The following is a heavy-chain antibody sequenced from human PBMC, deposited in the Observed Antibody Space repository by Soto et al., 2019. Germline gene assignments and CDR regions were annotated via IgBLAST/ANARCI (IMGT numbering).Heavy chain of an antibody. J-gene: IGHJ5*02. Sequence: QVTSKESGPVLVKPTETLTLRCTLSGLSITDSEMGVSWIRQPPGQPLEWLAHIDSSGEKSYRTFLKSRLAISKDSSKSQIVLTMTNMDPADTATYYCARRHLAVAVSPWFDPWGQGIPVTVSS. CDR2: IDSSGEK. D-gene: IGHD6-19*01. V-gene: IGHV2-26*01. CDR1: GLSITDSEMG. CDR3: ARRHLAVAVSPWFDP.